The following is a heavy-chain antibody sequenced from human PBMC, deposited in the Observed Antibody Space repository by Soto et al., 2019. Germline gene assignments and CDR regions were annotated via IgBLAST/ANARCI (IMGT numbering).Heavy chain of an antibody. J-gene: IGHJ6*02. CDR2: ISYDGSNK. Sequence: QVQLVESGGGVVQPGRSLRLSCAASGFTFSSYGMHWVRQAPGKGLEWVAVISYDGSNKYYADSVKGRFTISRDNSKNTLYLQMNSLRAEDTAVYYCAKEGDGGWDTAMGPEDYYYDYGMDVWGQGTTVTVSS. CDR3: AKEGDGGWDTAMGPEDYYYDYGMDV. CDR1: GFTFSSYG. V-gene: IGHV3-30*18. D-gene: IGHD5-18*01.